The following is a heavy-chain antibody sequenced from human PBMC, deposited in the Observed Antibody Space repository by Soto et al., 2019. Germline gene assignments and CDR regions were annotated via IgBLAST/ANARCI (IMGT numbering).Heavy chain of an antibody. CDR1: GYTFTTYA. CDR2: INAANGNT. V-gene: IGHV1-3*01. Sequence: ASVKVSCTASGYTFTTYAMHWVRQAPGQKLEWMGWINAANGNTKYSQRFQGRVTITRDTSASTAYMELSSLRSEDTAVYYCARDYGSGSPTFGYWGQGTLVTVSS. CDR3: ARDYGSGSPTFGY. J-gene: IGHJ4*02. D-gene: IGHD3-10*01.